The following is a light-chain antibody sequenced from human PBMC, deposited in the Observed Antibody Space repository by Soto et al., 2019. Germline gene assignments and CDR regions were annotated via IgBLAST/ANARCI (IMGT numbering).Light chain of an antibody. CDR1: SSDVGNYNR. CDR3: TSYTTSSTPVV. J-gene: IGLJ2*01. CDR2: DVS. V-gene: IGLV2-18*02. Sequence: SALTQPPSVSGSPAQSVTISCPGTSSDVGNYNRVSWYQQPPGTAPKLMIYDVSNRPSGVPDRFSGSKSGNTASLTISGLQAEDEADYYCTSYTTSSTPVVFGGGTKVTVL.